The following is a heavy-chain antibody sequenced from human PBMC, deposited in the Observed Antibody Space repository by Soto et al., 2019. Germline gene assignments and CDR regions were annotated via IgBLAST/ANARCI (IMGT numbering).Heavy chain of an antibody. J-gene: IGHJ4*02. Sequence: GGSLRLSCAASGFTFSSYAMSWVRQAPGKGLEWVSAISGSGGSTYYADSVKGRFTISRDNSKNTLYLQMNSLRAEDTAVYYCEKALRLPAGTAPTGYFDYWGQGTLVTAPS. D-gene: IGHD4-17*01. CDR1: GFTFSSYA. V-gene: IGHV3-23*01. CDR3: EKALRLPAGTAPTGYFDY. CDR2: ISGSGGST.